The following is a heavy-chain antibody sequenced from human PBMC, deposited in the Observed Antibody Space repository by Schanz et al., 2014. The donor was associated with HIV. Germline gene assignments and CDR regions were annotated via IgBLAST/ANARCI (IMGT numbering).Heavy chain of an antibody. V-gene: IGHV3-33*06. Sequence: QVQLVESGGGVVQPGRSLRLSCAASGFTFSSYGMHWVRQAPGKGLEWVAVIWFDGRNKYYGDSVKGRFMISRDNSKNTLNLRVNSLRAEDTAVYYCAKDANYYDTKYRGKGNYYHYYGMDVWGQGTTVTVSS. J-gene: IGHJ6*02. D-gene: IGHD3-22*01. CDR2: IWFDGRNK. CDR3: AKDANYYDTKYRGKGNYYHYYGMDV. CDR1: GFTFSSYG.